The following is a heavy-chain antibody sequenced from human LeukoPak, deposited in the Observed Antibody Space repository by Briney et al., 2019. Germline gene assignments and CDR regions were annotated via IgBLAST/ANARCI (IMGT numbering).Heavy chain of an antibody. CDR2: IIPIFGTA. V-gene: IGHV1-69*05. CDR1: GGTFSNYA. CDR3: ASRRLREGWHVYYMDV. Sequence: ASVKVSFKASGGTFSNYAISWVRQAPGQGLEWMGGIIPIFGTADYAQKFQGRVTITTDESTSTAYMELSSLRSEDTAVYYCASRRLREGWHVYYMDVWGKGTTVTVSS. J-gene: IGHJ6*03.